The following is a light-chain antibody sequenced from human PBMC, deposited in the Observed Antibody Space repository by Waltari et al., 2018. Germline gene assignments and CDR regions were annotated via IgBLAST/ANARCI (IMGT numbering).Light chain of an antibody. Sequence: EIVLTQSPGTLALSPGERATLPCRASQSVGRALAWYQQKPGQAPRLLLYDTSTRATGIPDRFSGSGSGTDFSLTISRVEPEDFAVYYCQMYVRLPVTFGQGTKVEVK. J-gene: IGKJ1*01. CDR3: QMYVRLPVT. CDR1: QSVGRA. CDR2: DTS. V-gene: IGKV3-20*01.